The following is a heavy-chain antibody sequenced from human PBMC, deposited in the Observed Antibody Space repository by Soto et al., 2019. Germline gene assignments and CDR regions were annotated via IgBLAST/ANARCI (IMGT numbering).Heavy chain of an antibody. J-gene: IGHJ6*02. Sequence: SETLSLTCTASGCSISSSYWCWIRQPPEKGLEWFAEIYYSGSTNYNPSLQTRVTISLDTSNNQISLKPCPLTASNTTVHYCGRASGYISRWYPGKYYYSGMDVWGQGTTVTVSS. D-gene: IGHD6-13*01. CDR3: GRASGYISRWYPGKYYYSGMDV. V-gene: IGHV4-59*12. CDR2: IYYSGST. CDR1: GCSISSSY.